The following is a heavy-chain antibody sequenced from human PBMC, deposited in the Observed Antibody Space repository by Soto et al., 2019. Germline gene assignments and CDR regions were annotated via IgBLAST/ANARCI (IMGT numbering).Heavy chain of an antibody. V-gene: IGHV1-2*04. D-gene: IGHD5-18*01. CDR2: INPNSGGT. Sequence: ASVKVSCKAAGYTFTGYYMHWVRQAPGQGLEWMGWINPNSGGTNYAQKFQGWVTMTRDTSISTAYMELSRLRSDDTAVYYCARGAPSRLWLNFYYMDVWGKGTTVTVSS. CDR1: GYTFTGYY. J-gene: IGHJ6*03. CDR3: ARGAPSRLWLNFYYMDV.